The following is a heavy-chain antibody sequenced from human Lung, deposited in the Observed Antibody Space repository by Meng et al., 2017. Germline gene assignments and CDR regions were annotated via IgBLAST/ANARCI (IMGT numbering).Heavy chain of an antibody. D-gene: IGHD4-11*01. J-gene: IGHJ4*02. Sequence: QVQLQPWGAALLKPSETLSLTCVVSGVSFSDYYWGWIRQPPGKGLEWIGEINHSGSTNYNPSLESRATISVDTSQNNLSLKLSSVTAADSAVYYCARGPTTMAHDFDYWGQGTLVTVSS. CDR1: GVSFSDYY. CDR2: INHSGST. V-gene: IGHV4-34*01. CDR3: ARGPTTMAHDFDY.